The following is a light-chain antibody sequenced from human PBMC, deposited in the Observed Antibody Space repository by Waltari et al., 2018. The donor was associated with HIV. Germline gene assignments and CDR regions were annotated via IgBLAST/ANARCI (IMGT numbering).Light chain of an antibody. CDR3: ASWGDDLGGPVV. V-gene: IGLV1-47*01. J-gene: IGLJ2*01. CDR1: GSIIRSNF. Sequence: QSVLTQPPSASGTPGQRVTISCSGSGSIIRSNFVNWSPQLPVTAPKLRSCRNNQRPSGVPDRFSGSKSGTSAALVISGLRADDEADYYCASWGDDLGGPVVFGGGTKLTVL. CDR2: RNN.